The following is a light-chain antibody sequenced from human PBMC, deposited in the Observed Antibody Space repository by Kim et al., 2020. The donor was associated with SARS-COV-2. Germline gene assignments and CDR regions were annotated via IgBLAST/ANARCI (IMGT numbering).Light chain of an antibody. V-gene: IGLV4-69*01. CDR3: QTWGSGTVV. Sequence: VLTQSPSASASLGASVKLTCTLSSGHSTYAIAWYQQQPEKSPRYLMKLYSDGRHVKGDGIPDRLSGSSSGPERYLTISSLQSEDEADYYCQTWGSGTVVFGGGTQLTVL. J-gene: IGLJ2*01. CDR2: LYSDGRH. CDR1: SGHSTYA.